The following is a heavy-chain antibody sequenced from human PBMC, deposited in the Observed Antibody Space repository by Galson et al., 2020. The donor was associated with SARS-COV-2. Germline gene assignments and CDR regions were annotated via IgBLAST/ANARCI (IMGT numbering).Heavy chain of an antibody. CDR3: ARDRVSVSGTRGLGIEY. Sequence: ETSETLSLTCSVSGGSISSGDYFWSWVRQPPGKGLEWIGYIYYSGSTYYNPSLKSRLSISLDTSKNQFSLNLRSVTAADTAVYYCARDRVSVSGTRGLGIEYWGQGTLVTVSS. CDR2: IYYSGST. D-gene: IGHD1-26*01. CDR1: GGSISSGDYF. V-gene: IGHV4-30-4*01. J-gene: IGHJ4*02.